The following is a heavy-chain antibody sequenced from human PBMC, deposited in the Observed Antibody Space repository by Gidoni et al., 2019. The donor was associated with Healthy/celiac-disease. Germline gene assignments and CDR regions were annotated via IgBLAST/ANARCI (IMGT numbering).Heavy chain of an antibody. Sequence: QVQLVESGGGLVQPGRSLRISCAASGFTFSSYGMHWVRQAPGKGLEWGAVISYDGSNKYYADSVKGRFTISRDNSKNTLYLQMNSLRAEDTAVYYCAKDARTDSSGWGLFDYWGQGTLVTVSS. D-gene: IGHD6-19*01. V-gene: IGHV3-30*18. CDR3: AKDARTDSSGWGLFDY. J-gene: IGHJ4*02. CDR2: ISYDGSNK. CDR1: GFTFSSYG.